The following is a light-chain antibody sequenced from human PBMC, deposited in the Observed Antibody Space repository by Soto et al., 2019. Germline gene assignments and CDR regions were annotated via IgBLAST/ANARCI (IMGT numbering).Light chain of an antibody. V-gene: IGLV2-14*01. J-gene: IGLJ1*01. CDR1: SSDVGGYNY. CDR2: DVS. CDR3: SSYTSSSTPV. Sequence: QSALTQPASVSGSPGQSITISCTGTSSDVGGYNYVSWYQQHPGKAPKLMIYDVSNRPSGVSNRFSGSKSGNTASLTISGLQAEDEADYYCSSYTSSSTPVFGTGIKVTVL.